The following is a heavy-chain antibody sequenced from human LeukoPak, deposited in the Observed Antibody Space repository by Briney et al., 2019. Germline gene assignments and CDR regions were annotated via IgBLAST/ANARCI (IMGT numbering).Heavy chain of an antibody. Sequence: HSGGSLRLSCAASGFTVSSKFMSWVCHAPGKGLERVSVFYSGGSTYYADSVKGRFTISRDNSKNMLYLQMDSLRAEDTAVYYCARASQTTSWSYFDYWGQGTLVTVSS. J-gene: IGHJ4*02. V-gene: IGHV3-53*01. CDR1: GFTVSSKF. CDR3: ARASQTTSWSYFDY. D-gene: IGHD2-2*01. CDR2: FYSGGST.